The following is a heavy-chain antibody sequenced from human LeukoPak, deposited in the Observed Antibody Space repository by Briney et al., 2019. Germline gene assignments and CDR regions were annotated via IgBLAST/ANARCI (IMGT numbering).Heavy chain of an antibody. Sequence: SETLSLTCTVSGGSISSSSYYWGWIRQPPGKGLEWIGSIYYSGSTNYNPSLKSRVTISVDTSKNQFSLKLSSVTAADTAVYYCARGWAMGATGVARWFDPWGQGTLVTVSS. D-gene: IGHD1-26*01. CDR3: ARGWAMGATGVARWFDP. CDR2: IYYSGST. CDR1: GGSISSSSYY. V-gene: IGHV4-39*07. J-gene: IGHJ5*02.